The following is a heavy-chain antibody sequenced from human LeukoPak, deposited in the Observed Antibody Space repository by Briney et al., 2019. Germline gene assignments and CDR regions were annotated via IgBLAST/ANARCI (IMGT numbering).Heavy chain of an antibody. V-gene: IGHV3-23*02. J-gene: IGHJ3*02. Sequence: GGSLRLSCTPSGFTFSSHAMSWVRQAPGKGLEWVSGISGNGAGTYYGDSVKGRFTISRDNSKNTLYLQMNSLRAEDTAVYYCAREGPIDAFDIWGQGTMVTVSS. CDR2: ISGNGAGT. CDR1: GFTFSSHA. CDR3: AREGPIDAFDI.